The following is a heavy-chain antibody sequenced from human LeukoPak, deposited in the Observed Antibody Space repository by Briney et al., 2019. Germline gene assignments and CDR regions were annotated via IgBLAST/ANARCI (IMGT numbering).Heavy chain of an antibody. D-gene: IGHD3-16*02. CDR1: GYTFTSYG. V-gene: IGHV1-18*01. CDR3: ARDLRSGDYVWGSYRPPYYFDY. Sequence: GASVKVSCKASGYTFTSYGISWVRQAPGQGLEWMGWISAYNGNTNYAQKLQGRVTMTTDTSTSTAYMELRSLRSDDTAVYYCARDLRSGDYVWGSYRPPYYFDYWGQGTLVTVSS. CDR2: ISAYNGNT. J-gene: IGHJ4*02.